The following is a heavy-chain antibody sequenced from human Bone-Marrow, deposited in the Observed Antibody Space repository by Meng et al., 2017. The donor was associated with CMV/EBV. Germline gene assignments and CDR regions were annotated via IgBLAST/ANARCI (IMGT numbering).Heavy chain of an antibody. V-gene: IGHV3-7*01. CDR3: ARRTGGSYHFDY. CDR2: IKQDGSEK. J-gene: IGHJ4*02. Sequence: GGSLRLSCTVSGFTFSSYWMSWVRQAPGKGLEWVANIKQDGSEKYYVDSVKGRFTISRDNAKNSLYLQMNSLRAEDTAVYYCARRTGGSYHFDYWGQGTLVTVSS. CDR1: GFTFSSYW. D-gene: IGHD1-26*01.